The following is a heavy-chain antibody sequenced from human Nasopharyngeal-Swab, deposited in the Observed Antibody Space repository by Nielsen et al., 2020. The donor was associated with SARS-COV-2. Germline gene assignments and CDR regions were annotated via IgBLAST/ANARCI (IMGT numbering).Heavy chain of an antibody. Sequence: GESLKISCAASGFTFSSYGMHWVRQAPGKGLEWVAVISCDGSNKYYADSVKGRFTISRDNSKNTLYLQMNSLRAEDTAVYYCAKGGGTTGTVRLDIWGQGTMVTVSS. CDR3: AKGGGTTGTVRLDI. J-gene: IGHJ3*02. CDR2: ISCDGSNK. CDR1: GFTFSSYG. V-gene: IGHV3-30*18. D-gene: IGHD1-1*01.